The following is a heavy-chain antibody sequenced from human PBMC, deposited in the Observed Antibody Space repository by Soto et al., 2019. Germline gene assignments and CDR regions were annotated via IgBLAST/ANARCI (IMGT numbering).Heavy chain of an antibody. D-gene: IGHD2-2*01. V-gene: IGHV3-23*01. J-gene: IGHJ4*02. CDR2: ITDSADIR. Sequence: GGSLRLSCAASGFTFSAYAMNWVRQAPGKGLEWVSTITDSADIRYYADSVKCRFTISRDNSKDTLYMQMNSLRAEDTAVYYFAKGGYSLITYLCYAYGGQGTLVPVSS. CDR1: GFTFSAYA. CDR3: AKGGYSLITYLCYAY.